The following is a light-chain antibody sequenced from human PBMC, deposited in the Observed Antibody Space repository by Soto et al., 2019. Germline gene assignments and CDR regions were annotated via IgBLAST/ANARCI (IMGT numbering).Light chain of an antibody. CDR2: DAS. Sequence: DIQMTQSPSTLSASIGDRVTITCRASQSISKWLAWHQQKPGKAPKLLIYDASSLQSGVPPRFSGRGSGTEFTLTIRSLQPDDIATYYCQQYSSYSAWTFGEGTKVDIK. CDR3: QQYSSYSAWT. CDR1: QSISKW. J-gene: IGKJ1*01. V-gene: IGKV1-5*01.